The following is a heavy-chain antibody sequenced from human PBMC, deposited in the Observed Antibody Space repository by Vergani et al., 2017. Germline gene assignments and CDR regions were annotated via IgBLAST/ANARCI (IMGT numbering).Heavy chain of an antibody. V-gene: IGHV5-51*03. D-gene: IGHD5-24*01. CDR2: IYPGDSDT. CDR1: GYSFTSYW. CDR3: ARRGGRWLHNDRSHWFDP. J-gene: IGHJ5*02. Sequence: EVQLVESGGGLVQPGESLKISCKGSGYSFTSYWIGWVRQMPGKGLEWMGIIYPGDSDTRYSPSFQGQVTISADKSISTAYLQWSSLKASDTAMYYCARRGGRWLHNDRSHWFDPWGQGTLVTVSS.